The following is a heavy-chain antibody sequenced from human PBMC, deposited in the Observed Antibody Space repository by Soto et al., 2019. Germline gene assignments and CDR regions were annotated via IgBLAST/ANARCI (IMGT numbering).Heavy chain of an antibody. J-gene: IGHJ2*01. D-gene: IGHD2-2*02. V-gene: IGHV1-18*01. CDR1: GYTFTSYG. CDR3: ARTAAIGLLDWYFDL. CDR2: ISAYNGNT. Sequence: ASVKVSCKASGYTFTSYGISWVRPAPGQGLEWMGWISAYNGNTNYAQKLQGRVTMTTDTSTSTAYMELRSLRSDDTAVYYCARTAAIGLLDWYFDLWGRGTLVTVSS.